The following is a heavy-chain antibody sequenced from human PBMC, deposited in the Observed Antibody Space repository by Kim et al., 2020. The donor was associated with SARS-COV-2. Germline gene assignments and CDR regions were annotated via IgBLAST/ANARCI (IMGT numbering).Heavy chain of an antibody. CDR1: GLTVSAKY. J-gene: IGHJ6*02. V-gene: IGHV3-53*01. CDR3: ASGYCSGGSCSFRYGMDV. CDR2: IYSGGDT. D-gene: IGHD2-15*01. Sequence: GGSLRLSCAASGLTVSAKYMTWVRQAPGKGLEWVSLIYSGGDTYYADSVKGRFTISRDNSENTVYLQMNSLRAEDTAVYYCASGYCSGGSCSFRYGMDVWGQGTSVTVSS.